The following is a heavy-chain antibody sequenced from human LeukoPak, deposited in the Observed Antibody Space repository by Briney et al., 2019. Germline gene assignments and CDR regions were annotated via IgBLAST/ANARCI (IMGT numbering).Heavy chain of an antibody. V-gene: IGHV3-23*01. Sequence: GGSLRLSCAASGFTFSSYAMSWVRQAPGKGLEWVSAISGSGGNTYYADSVKGRFTISRDNSKNTLYLQMNSLRAEDTAVYYCAKDLHIVVVPAAIYYYYGMDVWGQGTTVTVSS. D-gene: IGHD2-2*01. CDR1: GFTFSSYA. CDR3: AKDLHIVVVPAAIYYYYGMDV. J-gene: IGHJ6*02. CDR2: ISGSGGNT.